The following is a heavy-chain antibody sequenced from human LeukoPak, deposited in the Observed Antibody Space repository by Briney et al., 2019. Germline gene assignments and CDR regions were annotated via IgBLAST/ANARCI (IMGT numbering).Heavy chain of an antibody. V-gene: IGHV4-59*08. Sequence: PSETLSLTCTVSGGSISNYYWSWIRQPPGKGLECMGYIYYSGTTNYNPSLKSRVTISVDTSKNQFSLKLSSVTAEDTAVYYCARHGGGGSPYLHWGQGTLVTVSS. CDR2: IYYSGTT. CDR3: ARHGGGGSPYLH. J-gene: IGHJ1*01. CDR1: GGSISNYY. D-gene: IGHD3-10*01.